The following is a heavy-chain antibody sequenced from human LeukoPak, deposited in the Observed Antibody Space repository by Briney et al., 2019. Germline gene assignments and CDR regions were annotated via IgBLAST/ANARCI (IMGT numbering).Heavy chain of an antibody. CDR2: FDPEDGET. J-gene: IGHJ4*02. CDR3: ALHDYGGNGVNY. D-gene: IGHD4-23*01. CDR1: GYTLTELS. Sequence: ASVKVSCKVSGYTLTELSMHWVRQAPGKGLEWMGGFDPEDGETIYAQKFQGRVTMTEDTSTDTAYMELSSLRSEDTAVYYCALHDYGGNGVNYWGQGTLVTVSS. V-gene: IGHV1-24*01.